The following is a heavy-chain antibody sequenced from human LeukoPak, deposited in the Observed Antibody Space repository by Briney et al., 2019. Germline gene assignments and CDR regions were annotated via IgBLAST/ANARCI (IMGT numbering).Heavy chain of an antibody. CDR2: ISGSGGST. J-gene: IGHJ4*02. CDR3: AKLNYDSSGLDY. V-gene: IGHV3-23*01. D-gene: IGHD3-22*01. Sequence: PGGSLRLSCAASGFTFSSYATSWVRQAPGKGLEWVSAISGSGGSTYYADSVKGRFTISRDNSKNTLYLQMNSLRAEDTAVYYCAKLNYDSSGLDYWGQGTLVTVSS. CDR1: GFTFSSYA.